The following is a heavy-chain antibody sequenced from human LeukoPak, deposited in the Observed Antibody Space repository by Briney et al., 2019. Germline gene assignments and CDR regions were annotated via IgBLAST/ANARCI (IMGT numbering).Heavy chain of an antibody. CDR3: ATGGWYLAY. J-gene: IGHJ4*02. CDR1: GFAFGSYW. D-gene: IGHD6-19*01. Sequence: GGSLRLSCAASGFAFGSYWMSWVRQAPGKGLEWVANIKEDGSEKYYLDSVKGRISISRDNAKNSLYLQINSLKVEDRAVYYCATGGWYLAYWGQGTLVTVSS. V-gene: IGHV3-7*01. CDR2: IKEDGSEK.